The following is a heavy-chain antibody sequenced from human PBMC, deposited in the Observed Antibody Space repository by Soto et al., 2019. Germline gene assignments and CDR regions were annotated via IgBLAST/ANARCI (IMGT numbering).Heavy chain of an antibody. D-gene: IGHD3-22*01. Sequence: QVQLVQSGAEVKKPGASVKVSCKASGYTFTSYGISWVRQAPGQGLEWMGWISAYNGNTNYAQKLQGRVTMTHDTYTMTAYMELRSLGFDDTAVYYCARGVYCYDRSGYYLGWFDPWGQGLLVTVSS. J-gene: IGHJ5*02. CDR2: ISAYNGNT. CDR3: ARGVYCYDRSGYYLGWFDP. V-gene: IGHV1-18*01. CDR1: GYTFTSYG.